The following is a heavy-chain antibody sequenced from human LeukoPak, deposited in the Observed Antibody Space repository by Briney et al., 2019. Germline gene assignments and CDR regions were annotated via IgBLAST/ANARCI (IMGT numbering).Heavy chain of an antibody. CDR1: GFTFSSYL. CDR2: INSYGSST. V-gene: IGHV3-74*01. D-gene: IGHD3-16*01. J-gene: IGHJ3*02. CDR3: ARAFVSTRNAFDI. Sequence: GGSLRLSCAASGFTFSSYLRHWVRQAPGKGLVWVALINSYGSSTNYADSVNGRFTISRDTAKNTLYLQMNSLRAEDTAVYYCARAFVSTRNAFDIWGQGTMVTVSS.